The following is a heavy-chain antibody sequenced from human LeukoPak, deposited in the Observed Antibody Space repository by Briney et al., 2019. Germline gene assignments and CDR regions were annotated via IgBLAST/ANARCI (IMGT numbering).Heavy chain of an antibody. CDR2: IIPIFGTA. CDR3: ARDLVGATLDAFDI. V-gene: IGHV1-69*13. CDR1: GGTFSSYA. Sequence: SVKVSCKASGGTFSSYAISWVRQAPGQGLEWMGGIIPIFGTANYAQKFQGRVTITADESTSTAYMELSSLRSEDTAVYYCARDLVGATLDAFDIWGQGTMVTVSS. D-gene: IGHD1-26*01. J-gene: IGHJ3*02.